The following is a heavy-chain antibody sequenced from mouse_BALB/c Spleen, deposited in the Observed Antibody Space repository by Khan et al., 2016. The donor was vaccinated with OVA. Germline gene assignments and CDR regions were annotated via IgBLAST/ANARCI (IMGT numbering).Heavy chain of an antibody. Sequence: VQLQQSGPELVKPGTSVKMSCKASGYTFTSYVIHWVQQKPGLGLEWIGYINPYNDGNIYNEKFKGKATLTSDKSSSTAYMELSSLTSEDSAVYVCARYGSGPYYALDYWGQGTSVTVSS. J-gene: IGHJ4*01. V-gene: IGHV1S136*01. CDR2: INPYNDGN. D-gene: IGHD1-1*01. CDR1: GYTFTSYV. CDR3: ARYGSGPYYALDY.